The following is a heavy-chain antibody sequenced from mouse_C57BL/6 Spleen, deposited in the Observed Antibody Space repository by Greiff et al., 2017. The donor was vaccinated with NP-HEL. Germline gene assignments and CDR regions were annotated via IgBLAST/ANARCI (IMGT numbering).Heavy chain of an antibody. V-gene: IGHV5-4*01. CDR2: ISDGGSYT. J-gene: IGHJ1*01. CDR3: AGYGSRGDWYFDV. Sequence: EVQLVESGGGLVKPGGSLKLSCAASGFTFSSYAMSWVRQTPEKRLEWVATISDGGSYTYYPDNVKGRFTISRDNAKNNLYLQMSHLKSEDTAMYYCAGYGSRGDWYFDVWGPGTTVTVSS. D-gene: IGHD1-1*01. CDR1: GFTFSSYA.